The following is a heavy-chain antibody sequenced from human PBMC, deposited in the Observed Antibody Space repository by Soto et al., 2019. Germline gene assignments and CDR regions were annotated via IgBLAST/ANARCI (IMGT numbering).Heavy chain of an antibody. D-gene: IGHD3-3*01. CDR2: IYYSGST. CDR1: GGSISSSSYY. V-gene: IGHV4-39*01. CDR3: ARHTITIFGVVSPSAFDI. J-gene: IGHJ3*02. Sequence: SETLSLTCTVSGGSISSSSYYWGWIRQPPGKGLEWIGSIYYSGSTYYNPSLKSRVTISVDTSKNQFSLKLSSVTAADTAVYYCARHTITIFGVVSPSAFDIWGQGTMVTVSS.